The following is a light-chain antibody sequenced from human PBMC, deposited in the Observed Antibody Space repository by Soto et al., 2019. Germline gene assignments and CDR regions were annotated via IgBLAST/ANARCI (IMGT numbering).Light chain of an antibody. Sequence: EILMTQSPATLSMSPGERATLSCRASQIXXSHXAWYQEKPGQAPSLLIHAASARATGIPPTFSGTGSGXXFTRTISSLQSEDFAVYYCQQYNYWPRTFGQGTKVDIK. CDR2: AAS. J-gene: IGKJ1*01. CDR1: QIXXSH. CDR3: QQYNYWPRT. V-gene: IGKV3-15*01.